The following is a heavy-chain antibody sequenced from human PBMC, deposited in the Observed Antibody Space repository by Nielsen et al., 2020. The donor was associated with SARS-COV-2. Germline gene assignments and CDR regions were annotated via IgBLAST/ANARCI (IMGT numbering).Heavy chain of an antibody. V-gene: IGHV1-8*01. Sequence: SVKVSCKASGYTFPSYDINWVRQATGQGLEWMGWMNPNSGNTGYAQKFQGRVTMTRNTSISTAYMELSSLRSEDTAVYYCARGPEDIGAYFQHWGQGTLVTVSS. CDR3: ARGPEDIGAYFQH. D-gene: IGHD5-12*01. CDR2: MNPNSGNT. J-gene: IGHJ1*01. CDR1: GYTFPSYD.